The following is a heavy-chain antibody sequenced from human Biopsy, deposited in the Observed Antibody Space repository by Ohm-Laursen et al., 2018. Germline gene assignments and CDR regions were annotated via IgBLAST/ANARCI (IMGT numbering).Heavy chain of an antibody. D-gene: IGHD2-21*01. CDR1: GFTFSSYG. J-gene: IGHJ4*02. V-gene: IGHV3-30*18. Sequence: SLRLSCTASGFTFSSYGMHWVRQTPGKGLESGALISYDGYNKWYADSVKGRFTIFRDNSKNTLYLQINSLRVEDTAVYYCAKDGGPYCGGCELDYWGQGTLVTVSS. CDR3: AKDGGPYCGGCELDY. CDR2: ISYDGYNK.